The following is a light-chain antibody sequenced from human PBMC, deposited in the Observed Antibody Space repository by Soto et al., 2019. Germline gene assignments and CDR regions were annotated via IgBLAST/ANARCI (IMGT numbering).Light chain of an antibody. V-gene: IGKV1-5*02. CDR3: QQYNSYS. Sequence: IRMTQSPSTMLESXGDRVTIVCRARVRISKFLARYQQKPGTAAKLLIYHASTLESGVPSRFSGSGSGTEFTLTISSLQPDEFATDYCQQYNSYSFGQGTKVDIK. CDR1: VRISKF. J-gene: IGKJ1*01. CDR2: HAS.